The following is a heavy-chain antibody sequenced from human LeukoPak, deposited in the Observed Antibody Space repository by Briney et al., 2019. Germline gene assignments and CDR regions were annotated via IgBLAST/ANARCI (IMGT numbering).Heavy chain of an antibody. CDR1: GFTFSSYW. D-gene: IGHD3-3*01. CDR2: INHNGSEK. Sequence: GGSVRLSCAASGFTFSSYWLSWVRQAPGKGLEWVANINHNGSEKYYVDSVKGRFTISRDNAKNSLFLQMNSLRAEDTAVYYCARDLRSVSRYDVFDIWGLGTMVTVSS. V-gene: IGHV3-7*03. J-gene: IGHJ3*02. CDR3: ARDLRSVSRYDVFDI.